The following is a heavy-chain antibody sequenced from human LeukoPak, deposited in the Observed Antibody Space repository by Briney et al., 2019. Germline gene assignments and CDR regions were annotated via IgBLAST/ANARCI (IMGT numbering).Heavy chain of an antibody. CDR2: INHSGST. D-gene: IGHD3-3*01. CDR1: GGSFSGYY. J-gene: IGHJ6*03. CDR3: ARGYDFWSGFYYYYYYMDV. V-gene: IGHV4-34*01. Sequence: PSETLSLTCAVYGGSFSGYYWSWIRQPPGKGLEWIGEINHSGSTNYNPSLKSRVTISVDTSKNQFSLKLSSVTAADTAVYYCARGYDFWSGFYYYYYYMDVWGKGTTVTVSS.